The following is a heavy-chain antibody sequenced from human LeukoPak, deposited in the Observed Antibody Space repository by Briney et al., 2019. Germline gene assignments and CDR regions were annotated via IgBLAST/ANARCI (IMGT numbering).Heavy chain of an antibody. J-gene: IGHJ5*02. Sequence: SVKVSCKASGGTFSSYAISWLRQAPGQGLEWMGRIIPIFGTANYAQKFQGRVTITTDESTSTAYMELSSLRSEDTAVYYCARDRGCSGGSCYPMKHNWFDPWGQGTLVTVSS. CDR3: ARDRGCSGGSCYPMKHNWFDP. D-gene: IGHD2-15*01. CDR1: GGTFSSYA. V-gene: IGHV1-69*05. CDR2: IIPIFGTA.